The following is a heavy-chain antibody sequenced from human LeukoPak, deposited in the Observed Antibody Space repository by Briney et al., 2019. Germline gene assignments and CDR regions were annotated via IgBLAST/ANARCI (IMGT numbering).Heavy chain of an antibody. CDR3: ARDPDYYGSGSPPDY. J-gene: IGHJ4*02. V-gene: IGHV1-2*02. CDR1: GGTSSSYA. Sequence: ASVKVSCKASGGTSSSYAISWVRQAPGQGLEWMGGINPNSGGTNYAQKFQGRVTMTRDTSISTAYMELSRLRSDDTAVYYCARDPDYYGSGSPPDYWGQGTLVTVSS. D-gene: IGHD3-10*01. CDR2: INPNSGGT.